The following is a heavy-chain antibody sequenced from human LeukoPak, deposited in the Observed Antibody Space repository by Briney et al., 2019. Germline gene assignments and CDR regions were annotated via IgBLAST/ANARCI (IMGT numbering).Heavy chain of an antibody. J-gene: IGHJ1*01. V-gene: IGHV4-4*07. CDR2: IYTRGST. CDR3: ASIDFWSGYSEYFQH. Sequence: PPETLSHTCIVSRGSISSYYWSWIRQPAGKGLDWIGRIYTRGSTNHNPSLKSRVTMSVDTSKNQFYLKLSSVTAADTGVYYCASIDFWSGYSEYFQHWGQGTLVTVSS. CDR1: RGSISSYY. D-gene: IGHD3-3*01.